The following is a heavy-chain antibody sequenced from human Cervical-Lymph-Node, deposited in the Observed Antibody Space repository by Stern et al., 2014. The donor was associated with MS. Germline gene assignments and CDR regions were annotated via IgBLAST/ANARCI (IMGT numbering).Heavy chain of an antibody. CDR2: IIPIIGTT. V-gene: IGHV1-69*06. CDR3: ARPWGIVATTGTHYYYYGMDV. Sequence: VQLVQSGAEVKKPGSSVKVSCKTSGDTFRNYAISWVRQAPGQGLEWMGGIIPIIGTTNYAQEFQGRVTLTADTSTTTAYMELSSLRYGDTAVYFCARPWGIVATTGTHYYYYGMDVWGQGTTVTVAS. CDR1: GDTFRNYA. J-gene: IGHJ6*02. D-gene: IGHD5-12*01.